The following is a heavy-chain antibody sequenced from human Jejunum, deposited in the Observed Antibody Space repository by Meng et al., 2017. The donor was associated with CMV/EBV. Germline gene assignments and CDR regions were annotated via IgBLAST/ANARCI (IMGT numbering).Heavy chain of an antibody. Sequence: FAASAMHWVRQVPGKGLEWVSLVSRQGDISYYADSMKGRFTISRDNSKNSLYLHMNSVRTEDTALYYCVKEGPHCINGVCPAFDIWGQGTMVTVSS. D-gene: IGHD2-8*01. CDR2: VSRQGDIS. CDR3: VKEGPHCINGVCPAFDI. V-gene: IGHV3-43*01. J-gene: IGHJ3*02. CDR1: FAASA.